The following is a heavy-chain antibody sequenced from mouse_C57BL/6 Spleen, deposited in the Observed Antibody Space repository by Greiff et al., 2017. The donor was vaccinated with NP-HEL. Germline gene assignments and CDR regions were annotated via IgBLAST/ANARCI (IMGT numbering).Heavy chain of an antibody. J-gene: IGHJ2*01. D-gene: IGHD2-12*01. CDR3: TTVTIVRRYYFDY. CDR2: IDPENGDT. V-gene: IGHV14-4*01. Sequence: VHVKQSGAELVRPGASVKLSCTASGFNIKDDYMHWVKQRPEQGLEWIGWIDPENGDTEYASKFQGKATITADTSSNTAYLQLSSLTSEDTAVYYCTTVTIVRRYYFDYWGQGTTLTVSS. CDR1: GFNIKDDY.